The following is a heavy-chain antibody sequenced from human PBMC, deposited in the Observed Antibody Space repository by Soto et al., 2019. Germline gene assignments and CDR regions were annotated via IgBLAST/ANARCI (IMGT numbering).Heavy chain of an antibody. CDR3: ARDVHPYYYDSSGYPDDAFDI. D-gene: IGHD3-22*01. J-gene: IGHJ3*02. Sequence: QVQLQESGPGLVKPSQTLSLTCTVSGGSISSGGYYWSWIRQHPGKGLEWIGYIYYSGSTYSNPSLNSRVTISVDTAKNQFSLKLSSVTAADTAVYYCARDVHPYYYDSSGYPDDAFDIWGQGTMVTVSS. CDR2: IYYSGST. CDR1: GGSISSGGYY. V-gene: IGHV4-31*03.